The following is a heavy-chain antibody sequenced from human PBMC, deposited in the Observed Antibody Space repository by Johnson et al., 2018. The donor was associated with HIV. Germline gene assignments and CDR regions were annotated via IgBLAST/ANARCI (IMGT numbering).Heavy chain of an antibody. CDR3: AKDMAYGDYLFRNAFDV. V-gene: IGHV3-9*01. Sequence: QLVESGGGLVQPGRSLRLSCAASGFTFDDYALHWIRQAPGKGLEWVSGISWNGANRGYADSVKGRFTISRDDAKNSLYLLIDSLRTEDTALYYCAKDMAYGDYLFRNAFDVWGQGTMVTVSS. CDR1: GFTFDDYA. D-gene: IGHD4-17*01. CDR2: ISWNGANR. J-gene: IGHJ3*01.